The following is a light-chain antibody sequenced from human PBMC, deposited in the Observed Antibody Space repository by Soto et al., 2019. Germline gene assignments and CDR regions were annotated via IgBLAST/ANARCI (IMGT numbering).Light chain of an antibody. CDR1: SGNSNYA. CDR2: LNSDGRH. V-gene: IGLV4-69*01. J-gene: IGLJ2*01. CDR3: ETWRSGIVV. Sequence: QAVVTQSPSASASLGASVKITCTLSSGNSNYAIAWHQQQSEKGPRYLMKLNSDGRHSKGDGIPDRFSGSSSGAARYLTIYSHQYEDEDDYYCETWRSGIVVFGGGTKVTVL.